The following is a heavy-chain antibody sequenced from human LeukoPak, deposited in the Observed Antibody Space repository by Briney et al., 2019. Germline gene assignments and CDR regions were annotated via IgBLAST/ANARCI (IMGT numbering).Heavy chain of an antibody. Sequence: ASVKVSCKASGYTFTSYDINWVRQATGQGLEWMGWMNPNSGNTGYAQKFQGGVTMTRNTSISTAYMELSSLRSEDTAVYYCARWLYDSSGYYSDYWGQGTLVTVSS. CDR2: MNPNSGNT. J-gene: IGHJ4*02. D-gene: IGHD3-22*01. CDR3: ARWLYDSSGYYSDY. V-gene: IGHV1-8*01. CDR1: GYTFTSYD.